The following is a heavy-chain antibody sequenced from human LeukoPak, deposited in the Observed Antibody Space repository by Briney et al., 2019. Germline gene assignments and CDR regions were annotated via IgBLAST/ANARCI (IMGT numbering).Heavy chain of an antibody. J-gene: IGHJ5*02. Sequence: ASVKVSCKASGYTFTSYDINWVRQATGQGLEWMGWMNPNSGNTGYAQKFQGRVTMTRNTSISTAYMELSSLRSEDTAVYYCARGLLSRRWFDPWGQGTLVTVSS. CDR2: MNPNSGNT. CDR3: ARGLLSRRWFDP. V-gene: IGHV1-8*01. CDR1: GYTFTSYD. D-gene: IGHD2-21*01.